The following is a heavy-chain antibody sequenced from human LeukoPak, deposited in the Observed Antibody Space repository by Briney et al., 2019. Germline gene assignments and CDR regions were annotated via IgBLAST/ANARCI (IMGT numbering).Heavy chain of an antibody. D-gene: IGHD3-10*01. Sequence: GGSLRLSCAASGFTVSSNYMSWVRQAPGKGLEWVSVIYSGGSTYYADSVKGRFTISRDNPKNTLYLQMNSLRAEDTAVYYCARDLRRAGFIDYWGQGTLVTVSS. J-gene: IGHJ4*02. CDR3: ARDLRRAGFIDY. V-gene: IGHV3-53*01. CDR2: IYSGGST. CDR1: GFTVSSNY.